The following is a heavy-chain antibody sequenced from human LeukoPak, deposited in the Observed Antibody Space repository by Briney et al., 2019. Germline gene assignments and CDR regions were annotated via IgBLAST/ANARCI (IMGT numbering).Heavy chain of an antibody. CDR1: GFTFSSYS. CDR3: AKDSKIVGPTFRSYHYMDV. D-gene: IGHD1-26*01. CDR2: ISSSRSYI. V-gene: IGHV3-21*04. J-gene: IGHJ6*03. Sequence: GGSLRLSCAASGFTFSSYSMNWVRQAPGKGLEWVSSISSSRSYIYYADSVKGRFTISRDNSKNTLYLQMNSLRVEDTAVYYCAKDSKIVGPTFRSYHYMDVWGKGTTVTVSS.